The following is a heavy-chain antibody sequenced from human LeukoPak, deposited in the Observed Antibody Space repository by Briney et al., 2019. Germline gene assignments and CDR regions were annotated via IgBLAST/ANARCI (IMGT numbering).Heavy chain of an antibody. CDR1: GFTFSNAW. V-gene: IGHV3-15*01. D-gene: IGHD3-22*01. Sequence: GGSLRLSCAASGFTFSNAWMGWVRQAPGKGLEWVGRIKSKTDGGTTDYVAPVKGRFTISRDDSKNTLYLQMNSLKTEDTAVYYCTTDPAPRYDSSGYYYGNLDYWGQGTLVTVSS. CDR3: TTDPAPRYDSSGYYYGNLDY. J-gene: IGHJ4*02. CDR2: IKSKTDGGTT.